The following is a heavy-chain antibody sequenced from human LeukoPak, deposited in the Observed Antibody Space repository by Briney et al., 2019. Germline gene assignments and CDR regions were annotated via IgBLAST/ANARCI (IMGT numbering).Heavy chain of an antibody. CDR1: GGSFSGYY. D-gene: IGHD3-9*01. Sequence: SETLSLTCAVYGGSFSGYYWSWIRQPPGKGLEWIGEINHSGSTNYNPSLKSRVTISVDTSKNQFSLKLSSVTAADTAVYYCARHLILRYFDWLSFDAFDIWGQGTMVTVSS. CDR2: INHSGST. J-gene: IGHJ3*02. V-gene: IGHV4-34*01. CDR3: ARHLILRYFDWLSFDAFDI.